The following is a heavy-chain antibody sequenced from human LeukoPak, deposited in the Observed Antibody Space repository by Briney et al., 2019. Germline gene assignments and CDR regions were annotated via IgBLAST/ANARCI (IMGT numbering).Heavy chain of an antibody. D-gene: IGHD3-9*01. Sequence: ASVKVSCKASGYTFTCYGISWVRQAPGQGLEWMGWISAYNGNTNYAQKLQGRVTMTTDTSTSTAYMELRSLRSDDTAVYYCARDLDDILTGYQDAFDIWGQGTMVTVSS. CDR2: ISAYNGNT. V-gene: IGHV1-18*04. CDR3: ARDLDDILTGYQDAFDI. J-gene: IGHJ3*02. CDR1: GYTFTCYG.